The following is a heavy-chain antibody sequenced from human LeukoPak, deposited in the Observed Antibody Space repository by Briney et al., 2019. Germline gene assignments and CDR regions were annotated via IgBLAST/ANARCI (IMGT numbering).Heavy chain of an antibody. CDR2: IYYSGST. J-gene: IGHJ4*02. CDR1: GGSISSYY. V-gene: IGHV4-59*01. D-gene: IGHD3-3*01. CDR3: ARTPHDYDFWSGYPFDY. Sequence: TSETLSLTCTVSGGSISSYYWSWIRQPPGKGLEWIGYIYYSGSTNYNPSLKSRVTISVDTSKNQFSLKLSSVTAADTAVYYCARTPHDYDFWSGYPFDYWGQGTLVTVSS.